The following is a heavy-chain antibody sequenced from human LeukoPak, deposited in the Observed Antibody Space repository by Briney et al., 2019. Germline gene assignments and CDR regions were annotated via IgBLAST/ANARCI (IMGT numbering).Heavy chain of an antibody. Sequence: SETLSLTCTVSGGSISSSSYYWGWIRQPPGKGLEWIGSIYYSGSTYYNPSLKSRVTISVDTSKNQFSLKPSSVTAADTAVYYCARRSVQGGYDSWGQGTLVTVSS. J-gene: IGHJ4*02. V-gene: IGHV4-39*01. CDR1: GGSISSSSYY. CDR2: IYYSGST. CDR3: ARRSVQGGYDS. D-gene: IGHD5-12*01.